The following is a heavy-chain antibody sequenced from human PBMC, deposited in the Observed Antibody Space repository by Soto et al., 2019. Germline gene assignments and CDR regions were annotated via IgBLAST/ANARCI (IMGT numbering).Heavy chain of an antibody. Sequence: QLQLQESGPGLVKPSETLSLTCTVSGGSISSSSYYWGWIRQPPGKGLEWIGSIYYSGSTYYNPSLKSRVTISVDTSKNQFSLKLSSVTAADTAVYYCAREVVVYYGAGSTLDYWGQGTLVTVSS. V-gene: IGHV4-39*01. CDR3: AREVVVYYGAGSTLDY. CDR1: GGSISSSSYY. J-gene: IGHJ4*02. D-gene: IGHD3-10*01. CDR2: IYYSGST.